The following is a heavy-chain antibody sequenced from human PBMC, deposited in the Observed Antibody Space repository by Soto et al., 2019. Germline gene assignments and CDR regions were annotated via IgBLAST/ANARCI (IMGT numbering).Heavy chain of an antibody. CDR1: GGSVYTDYW. CDR3: ARGVDYRWVY. CDR2: VHHSGTT. V-gene: IGHV4-4*02. D-gene: IGHD2-8*02. Sequence: SETLSLTCTVSGGSVYTDYWWSWVRQAPGKGLEWIGEVHHSGTTNYIQSLTSRLSMSVDKSGNQASLQLTSVAAADTAVYYCARGVDYRWVYWGQGILVTVS. J-gene: IGHJ4*02.